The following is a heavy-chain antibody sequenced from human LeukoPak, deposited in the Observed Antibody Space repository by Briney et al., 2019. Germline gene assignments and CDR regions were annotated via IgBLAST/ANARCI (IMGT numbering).Heavy chain of an antibody. D-gene: IGHD3-9*01. J-gene: IGHJ4*02. Sequence: PGGSLRLSCAASGFTFSSYGMHWVRQAPGKGLEWVAFIRYDGSNKYYADSAKGRFTISRDNSKNTLYLQMNSLRAEDTAVYYCARGYDILTMVPDYWGQGTLVTVSS. CDR1: GFTFSSYG. V-gene: IGHV3-30*02. CDR2: IRYDGSNK. CDR3: ARGYDILTMVPDY.